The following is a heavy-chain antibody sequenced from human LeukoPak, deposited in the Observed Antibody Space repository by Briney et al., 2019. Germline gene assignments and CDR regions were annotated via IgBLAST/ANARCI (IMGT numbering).Heavy chain of an antibody. CDR1: GYSFTSYW. Sequence: GESLKISCKGSGYSFTSYWIGWVRQMPGKGLEWMGIIYPGDSDTRYSPSFQGQVTISADKSISTAYLQWSSLKASDTAMYYCARLWFEDSDYYYGMDVWGQGTTVTVSS. J-gene: IGHJ6*02. CDR3: ARLWFEDSDYYYGMDV. D-gene: IGHD3-10*01. V-gene: IGHV5-51*01. CDR2: IYPGDSDT.